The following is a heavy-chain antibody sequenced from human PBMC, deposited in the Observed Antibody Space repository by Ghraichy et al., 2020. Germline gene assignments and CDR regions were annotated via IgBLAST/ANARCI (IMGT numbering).Heavy chain of an antibody. CDR1: GFTFGNYA. CDR2: ISGSGGNT. Sequence: GESLNISCAASGFTFGNYAMTWVRQAPGKGLEWVSAISGSGGNTYYTDSVKGRFTISRDNSKNALYLQMNSLRAEDTAVYYCAKALVRIWQLPDNWGQGALVTVSS. CDR3: AKALVRIWQLPDN. V-gene: IGHV3-23*01. D-gene: IGHD2-15*01. J-gene: IGHJ4*02.